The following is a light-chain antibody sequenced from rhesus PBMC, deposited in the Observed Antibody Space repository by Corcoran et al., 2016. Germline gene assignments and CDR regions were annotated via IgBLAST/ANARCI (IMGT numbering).Light chain of an antibody. J-gene: IGKJ3*01. V-gene: IGKV3-42*03. CDR3: QQYNIWPFT. Sequence: EIVLTQSPATLSLSPGERAILSCRASQSVSSSLAWYQQKPEQAPRLLIYDTSSRATGIPDRFSGSGSGTDFTLTSSSLEPEDFAVYYCQQYNIWPFTFGPGTKLDI. CDR1: QSVSSS. CDR2: DTS.